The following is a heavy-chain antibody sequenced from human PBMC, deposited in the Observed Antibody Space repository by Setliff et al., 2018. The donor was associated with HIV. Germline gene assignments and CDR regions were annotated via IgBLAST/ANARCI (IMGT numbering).Heavy chain of an antibody. CDR2: IRPKRKSSTT. J-gene: IGHJ6*03. CDR3: TRHVDSGTYMDV. Sequence: LSLTCTVSGGSIRSYYMDWVRQAPGKGPEWFGRIRPKRKSSTTEYAASVKGRFTISRDDSKNSLYLQMNSLKSEDTAVYYCTRHVDSGTYMDVWGRGTTVTVSS. D-gene: IGHD5-18*01. CDR1: GGSIRSYY. V-gene: IGHV3-72*01.